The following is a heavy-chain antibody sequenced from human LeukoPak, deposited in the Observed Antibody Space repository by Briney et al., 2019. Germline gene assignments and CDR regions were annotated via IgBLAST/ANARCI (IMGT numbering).Heavy chain of an antibody. CDR2: INSGGTVT. V-gene: IGHV3-74*01. CDR1: GFTFSDFW. D-gene: IGHD6-6*01. CDR3: ASFRYSSSPKRLDY. Sequence: GGSLRLSCAASGFTFSDFWMHWVRQAPGKGLVWVSRINSGGTVTNYADSVKGRLTISRDNAKNTLYLQMNSLRAEDTAVYYCASFRYSSSPKRLDYWGQGTLVTVSS. J-gene: IGHJ4*02.